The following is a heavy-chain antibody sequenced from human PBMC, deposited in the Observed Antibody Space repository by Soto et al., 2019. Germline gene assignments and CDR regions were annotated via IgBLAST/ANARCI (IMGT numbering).Heavy chain of an antibody. J-gene: IGHJ4*02. CDR3: ARDRYDSSNYLVY. CDR2: ISYDGSNK. V-gene: IGHV3-30*03. Sequence: PGGSLRLSCAASGFTFSSYGMHWVRQAPGKGLEWVAVISYDGSNKYYADSVKGRFTISRDNARNSLYLQMNSLRAEDTAVYYCARDRYDSSNYLVYWGQGTVVTVSS. CDR1: GFTFSSYG. D-gene: IGHD3-22*01.